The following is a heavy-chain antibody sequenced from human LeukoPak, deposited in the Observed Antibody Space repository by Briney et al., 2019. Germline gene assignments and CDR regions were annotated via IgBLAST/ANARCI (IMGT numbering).Heavy chain of an antibody. D-gene: IGHD3-10*01. CDR2: ISAYNGNT. CDR3: AIEWEAYGSGSSTQYY. V-gene: IGHV1-18*01. J-gene: IGHJ4*02. CDR1: GYTFTSYG. Sequence: GASVKVSCKASGYTFTSYGISWVRQAPGQGLEWMGWISAYNGNTNCAQKLQGRVTMTTDTSTSTAYMELRSLRSDDTAVYYCAIEWEAYGSGSSTQYYWGQGTLVTVSS.